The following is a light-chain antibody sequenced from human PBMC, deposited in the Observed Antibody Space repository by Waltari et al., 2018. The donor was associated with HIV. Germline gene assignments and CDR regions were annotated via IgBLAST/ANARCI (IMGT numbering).Light chain of an antibody. J-gene: IGLJ3*02. CDR1: SSNIGSTT. Sequence: QSVLNQSPSASGTPGQRVIISCSGSSSNIGSTTVTCYQQFPGTAPKLLIYSYGQRPSGVPERFSGSKSATSASLAISGLRSEDEADYYCATWDDSLNAWVFGGGTKLTVL. V-gene: IGLV1-44*01. CDR2: SYG. CDR3: ATWDDSLNAWV.